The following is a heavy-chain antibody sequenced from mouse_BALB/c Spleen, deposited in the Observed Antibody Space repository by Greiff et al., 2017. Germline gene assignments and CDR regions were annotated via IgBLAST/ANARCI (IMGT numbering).Heavy chain of an antibody. J-gene: IGHJ4*01. D-gene: IGHD1-1*01. CDR1: GFTFSDYY. V-gene: IGHV5-4*02. CDR2: ISDGGSYT. CDR3: ARDYYGSPYYAMDY. Sequence: EVMLVESGGGLVKPGGSLKLSCAASGFTFSDYYMYWVRQTPEKRLEWVATISDGGSYTYYPDSVKGRFTISRDNAKNNLYLQMSSLKSEDTAMYYCARDYYGSPYYAMDYWGQGTSVTVSS.